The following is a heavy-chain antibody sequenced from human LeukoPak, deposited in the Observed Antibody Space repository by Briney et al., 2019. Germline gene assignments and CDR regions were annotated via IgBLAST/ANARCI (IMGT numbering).Heavy chain of an antibody. J-gene: IGHJ6*03. CDR2: IIPIFGTA. V-gene: IGHV1-69*05. Sequence: ASVKVSCKASGGTFSSYAISWVRQAPGQGLEWMGGIIPIFGTANYAQKFQGRVTITTDESTSTAYMELSSLRSEDTAVYYCASRTGPYYYYMDVWGKGTTVTVSS. CDR3: ASRTGPYYYYMDV. D-gene: IGHD1-1*01. CDR1: GGTFSSYA.